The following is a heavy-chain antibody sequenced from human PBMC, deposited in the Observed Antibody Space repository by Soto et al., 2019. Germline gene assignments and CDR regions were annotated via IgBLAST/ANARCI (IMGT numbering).Heavy chain of an antibody. CDR2: ISGSGGST. CDR3: AKDSTTGTNYYYYYYMDV. Sequence: PGGSLRLSCAASGFTFSSYAMSWVRQAPGKGLEWVSAISGSGGSTYYADSVKGRFTISRDNSKNTLYLQMNSLRAEDTAVYYCAKDSTTGTNYYYYYYMDVWGKGTTVTVS. V-gene: IGHV3-23*01. J-gene: IGHJ6*03. D-gene: IGHD1-1*01. CDR1: GFTFSSYA.